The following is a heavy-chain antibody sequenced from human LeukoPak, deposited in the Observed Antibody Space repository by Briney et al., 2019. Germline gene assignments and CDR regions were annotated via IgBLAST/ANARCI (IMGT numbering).Heavy chain of an antibody. CDR1: GGTFSSYA. Sequence: SVKVSCKASGGTFSSYAISWVRQAPGQGLEWMGGIIPIFGTANYAQKLQGRVTMTTDTSTSTAYMELRSLRSDDTAVYYCARDRPLLRYFDWLLDFDYWGQGTLVTVSS. J-gene: IGHJ4*02. V-gene: IGHV1-69*05. CDR3: ARDRPLLRYFDWLLDFDY. CDR2: IIPIFGTA. D-gene: IGHD3-9*01.